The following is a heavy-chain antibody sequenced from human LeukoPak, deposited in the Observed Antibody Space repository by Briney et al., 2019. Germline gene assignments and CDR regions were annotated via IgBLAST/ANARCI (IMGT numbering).Heavy chain of an antibody. J-gene: IGHJ1*01. Sequence: SETLSLTCTVSGGSISSGSYYWSWIRQPAGKGLEWIGRIYTSGSTNYNPSLKSRVTISVDTSKNQFSLKLSSVTAADTAVYYCARGGSPSGSYQSEYFQHWGQGTLVTVSS. D-gene: IGHD1-26*01. CDR3: ARGGSPSGSYQSEYFQH. CDR2: IYTSGST. CDR1: GGSISSGSYY. V-gene: IGHV4-61*02.